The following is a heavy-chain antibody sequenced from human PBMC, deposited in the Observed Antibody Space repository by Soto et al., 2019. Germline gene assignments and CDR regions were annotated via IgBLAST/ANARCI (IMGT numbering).Heavy chain of an antibody. Sequence: SETLSLTCAVYGGSFSGYYWSWIRQPPGKGLEWIGEINHSGSTNYNPSPKSRVTISVDTSKNQFALKLSSVTAADTAVYYCARLYSPGYYYYGMDVWGQGTTVTVSS. D-gene: IGHD2-15*01. CDR2: INHSGST. J-gene: IGHJ6*02. CDR1: GGSFSGYY. CDR3: ARLYSPGYYYYGMDV. V-gene: IGHV4-34*01.